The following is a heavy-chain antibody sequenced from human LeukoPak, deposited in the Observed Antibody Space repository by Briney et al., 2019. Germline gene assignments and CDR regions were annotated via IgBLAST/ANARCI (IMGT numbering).Heavy chain of an antibody. CDR1: GFTFSSYS. CDR2: ISSSSSYI. D-gene: IGHD5-12*01. J-gene: IGHJ4*02. Sequence: GGSLRLSCAGSGFTFSSYSMNWVRQAPGKGLEWASSISSSSSYIYYADSVKGRFTISRDNAKNSLYLQMNSLRAEDTAVYYCARARSGYDCFDYWGQGTLVTVSS. V-gene: IGHV3-21*01. CDR3: ARARSGYDCFDY.